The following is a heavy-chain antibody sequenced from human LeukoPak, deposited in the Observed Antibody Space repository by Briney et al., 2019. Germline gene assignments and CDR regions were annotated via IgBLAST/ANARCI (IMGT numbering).Heavy chain of an antibody. V-gene: IGHV3-9*01. CDR2: ISWNSFTI. J-gene: IGHJ6*03. CDR3: ARLDTAMVFYYYYYMDV. Sequence: PGGSLRLSCAASGFTFDDYAMHWVRQAPGKGLEWVSGISWNSFTIGYADSVKGRFTTSRDNAKSSLYLQMNSLRAEDTAVYYCARLDTAMVFYYYYYMDVWGKGTTVTVSS. CDR1: GFTFDDYA. D-gene: IGHD5-18*01.